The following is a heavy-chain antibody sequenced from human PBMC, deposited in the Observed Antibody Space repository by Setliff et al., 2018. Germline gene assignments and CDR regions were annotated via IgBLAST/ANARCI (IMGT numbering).Heavy chain of an antibody. Sequence: PSETLSLTCSVSGGSISSYSWGWIRQPPGKGLEWIGFFYYDGRTNYNPSLKSRVTISEDTSKNQFSLKVTSVTAADTAMYYCARGNSRSSVWYVVPHFDYWGQGTLVTVSS. CDR3: ARGNSRSSVWYVVPHFDY. D-gene: IGHD6-19*01. CDR1: GGSISSYS. V-gene: IGHV4-59*01. CDR2: FYYDGRT. J-gene: IGHJ4*02.